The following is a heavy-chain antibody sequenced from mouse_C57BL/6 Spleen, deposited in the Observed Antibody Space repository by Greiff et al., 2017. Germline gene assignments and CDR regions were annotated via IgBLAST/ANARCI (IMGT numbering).Heavy chain of an antibody. V-gene: IGHV1-42*01. CDR3: ARGGYDSYYFDY. J-gene: IGHJ2*01. D-gene: IGHD2-4*01. Sequence: VQLKESGPELVKPGASVKISCKASGYSFTGYYMNWVKQSPEKSLEWIGEINPSTGGTTYNQKFKAKATLTVDKSSSTAYMQLKSLTSEDSAVYYCARGGYDSYYFDYWGQGTTLTVSS. CDR2: INPSTGGT. CDR1: GYSFTGYY.